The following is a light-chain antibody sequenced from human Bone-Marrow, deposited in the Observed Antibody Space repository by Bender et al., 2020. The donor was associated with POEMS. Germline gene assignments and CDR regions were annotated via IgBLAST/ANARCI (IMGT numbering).Light chain of an antibody. CDR2: TNN. V-gene: IGLV1-44*01. CDR1: TSNIGSNT. Sequence: QSVLTQPPSASGTPGQRVTISCSGGTSNIGSNTVNWYQQVPGTAPKVLINTNNHRPSGVPDRFSASKSGTSASLAISGLQSEDEADYYCAAWDDSLDGYVVFGGGTKVTVL. CDR3: AAWDDSLDGYVV. J-gene: IGLJ2*01.